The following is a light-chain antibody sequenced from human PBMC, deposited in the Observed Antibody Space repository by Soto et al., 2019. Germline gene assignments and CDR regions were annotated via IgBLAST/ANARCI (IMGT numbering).Light chain of an antibody. CDR2: DNN. CDR3: QSFDSSLSGYV. CDR1: SSDVGDNY. J-gene: IGLJ1*01. V-gene: IGLV1-40*01. Sequence: QSALTQPPSASGSPGQSVTISCTGTSSDVGDNYVHWYQQFPGTAPKLLIYDNNNRPSGVPDRFSGSKSGTSASLAITGLQADDEADYYCQSFDSSLSGYVFGAGTKVTVL.